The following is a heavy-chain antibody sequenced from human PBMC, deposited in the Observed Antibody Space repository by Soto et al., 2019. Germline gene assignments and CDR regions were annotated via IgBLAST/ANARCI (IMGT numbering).Heavy chain of an antibody. CDR2: IYTSGST. CDR1: GGSISSSY. Sequence: QVQLQESGPGLVKPSETLSLTCTVSGGSISSSYWSWIRQPAGKGLEWIGRIYTSGSTNYNPSLNSRVSMTVDMAKNQFSLKMRSVPAAATDVYYCARDPEQWLVYEGNCFDPCGQGTLVTVSS. V-gene: IGHV4-4*07. J-gene: IGHJ5*02. CDR3: ARDPEQWLVYEGNCFDP. D-gene: IGHD6-19*01.